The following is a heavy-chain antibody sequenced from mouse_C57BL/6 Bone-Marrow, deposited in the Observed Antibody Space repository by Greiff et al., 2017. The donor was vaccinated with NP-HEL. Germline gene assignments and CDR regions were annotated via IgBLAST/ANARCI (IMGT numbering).Heavy chain of an antibody. CDR2: ISDGGSYT. J-gene: IGHJ3*01. V-gene: IGHV5-4*01. CDR1: GFTFSSYA. D-gene: IGHD1-1*01. CDR3: ARARYYYGSRFAY. Sequence: EVQGVESGGGLVKPGGSLKLSCAASGFTFSSYAMSWVRQTPEKRLEWVATISDGGSYTYYPDNVKGRFTFSRDNAKNNLYLQMSHLTSEDTAMYYCARARYYYGSRFAYWGQGTLVTVSA.